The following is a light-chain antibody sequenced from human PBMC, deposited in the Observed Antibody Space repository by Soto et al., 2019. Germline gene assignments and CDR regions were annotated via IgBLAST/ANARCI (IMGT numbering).Light chain of an antibody. CDR3: SFFASRTTSYV. J-gene: IGLJ1*01. Sequence: QSALTQPPSVSGSPGQSVSISCTGTSSDIGTYISVSWYQQPPGTAPKLIIYAVSNRPSGVPDRFSGSKSGNTASLTISGLQAEDEANDYCSFFASRTTSYVFGSGTKLTVL. V-gene: IGLV2-18*01. CDR2: AVS. CDR1: SSDIGTYIS.